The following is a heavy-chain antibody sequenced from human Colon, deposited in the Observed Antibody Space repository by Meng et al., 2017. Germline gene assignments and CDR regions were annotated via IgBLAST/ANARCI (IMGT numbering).Heavy chain of an antibody. D-gene: IGHD5-12*01. CDR1: GFTLSDYY. Sequence: GESLKISCAASGFTLSDYYMDWVRQAPGKGPEWVGRSRNKANTYSTAYAASVKGRFNISRDDSKNSLYLQMNRLKIEDTAVYYCSRGLSGNDVGEHYWGQGTLVTVSS. V-gene: IGHV3-72*01. CDR2: SRNKANTYST. CDR3: SRGLSGNDVGEHY. J-gene: IGHJ4*02.